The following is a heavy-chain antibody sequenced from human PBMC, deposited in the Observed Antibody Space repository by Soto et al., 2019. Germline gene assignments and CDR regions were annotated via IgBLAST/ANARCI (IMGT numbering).Heavy chain of an antibody. J-gene: IGHJ4*02. CDR3: AVVGERDDY. Sequence: QVQLVESGGGVVQPGRSLRLSCAASGFTFSNYGMHWVRQAPGKGLEWVAVISYDGRNKYYVDSVKGRFTISRDNSKNTLYLQMNSLRAEDTAVYYCAVVGERDDYWGQGTLVTVSS. V-gene: IGHV3-30*03. CDR2: ISYDGRNK. CDR1: GFTFSNYG. D-gene: IGHD4-17*01.